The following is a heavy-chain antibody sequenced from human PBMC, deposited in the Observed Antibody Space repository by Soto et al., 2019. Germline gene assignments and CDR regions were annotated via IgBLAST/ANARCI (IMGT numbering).Heavy chain of an antibody. D-gene: IGHD5-12*01. V-gene: IGHV1-3*05. CDR3: ARVSGYYLPDY. CDR2: INAGNGNT. J-gene: IGHJ4*02. Sequence: QVQLVQSGAEEKKPGASVKVSCKASGYTFTNYATHWVRQAPGQRLEWMGWINAGNGNTKYSQKFQGRVTITRDKSASTAYMELSSLRSEDTAVYYFARVSGYYLPDYWGQGTLVTVSS. CDR1: GYTFTNYA.